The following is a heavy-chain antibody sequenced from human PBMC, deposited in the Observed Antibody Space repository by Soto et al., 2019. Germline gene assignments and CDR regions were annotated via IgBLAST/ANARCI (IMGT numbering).Heavy chain of an antibody. V-gene: IGHV4-59*01. CDR3: ARDTSFMGMDV. CDR1: GGSISSYY. Sequence: SGTLSLTCTVSGGSISSYYWSWIRQPPGKGLEWIGYIYYSGSTNYNPSLKSRVTISVDTSKNQFSLKLSSVTAADTAVYYCARDTSFMGMDVWGQGTTVTVSS. J-gene: IGHJ6*02. D-gene: IGHD1-26*01. CDR2: IYYSGST.